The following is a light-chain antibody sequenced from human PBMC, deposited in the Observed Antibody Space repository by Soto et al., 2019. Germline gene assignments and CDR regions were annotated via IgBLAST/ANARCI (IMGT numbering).Light chain of an antibody. CDR2: WAS. CDR3: QQYYSTPPA. V-gene: IGKV4-1*01. Sequence: DIVMTQSPDSLAVSLGERATINCKSSQDLLYSSNNKNYLAWYQEKPGQPPKQLIYWASTRQSGVPDRFSGSGSGTDFTPTISSLQAEDVAVYYCQQYYSTPPAFGQGTKVEIK. J-gene: IGKJ1*01. CDR1: QDLLYSSNNKNY.